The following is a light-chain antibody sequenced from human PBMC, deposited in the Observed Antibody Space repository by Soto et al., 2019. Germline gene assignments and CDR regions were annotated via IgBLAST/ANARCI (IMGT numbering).Light chain of an antibody. Sequence: QSALTQPASVSGSPGQSITISCTGTSSDVGSFNYVSWFQQHPDKAPKLLIYEVSNRPSGVSDRFSGSKSGNTASLTISGLQAEDEADYYCSSYTGSSTVGFGGGTKLTVL. CDR3: SSYTGSSTVG. V-gene: IGLV2-14*03. J-gene: IGLJ2*01. CDR1: SSDVGSFNY. CDR2: EVS.